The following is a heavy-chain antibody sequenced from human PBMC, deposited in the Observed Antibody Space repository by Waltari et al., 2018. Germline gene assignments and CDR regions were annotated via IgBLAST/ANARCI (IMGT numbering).Heavy chain of an antibody. V-gene: IGHV1-24*01. CDR1: GYTLSEVS. CDR3: ATWGGYYYDSSGSQLQH. CDR2: FDPEDGET. J-gene: IGHJ1*01. Sequence: QVQLVQSGAEVKKTGAAVKVSCKVSGYTLSEVSMHWELQAPGKGLEWMGGFDPEDGETIYAQKFQGRVTMTEDTSTDTAYMELSSLRSEDTAVYYCATWGGYYYDSSGSQLQHWGQGTLVTVSS. D-gene: IGHD3-22*01.